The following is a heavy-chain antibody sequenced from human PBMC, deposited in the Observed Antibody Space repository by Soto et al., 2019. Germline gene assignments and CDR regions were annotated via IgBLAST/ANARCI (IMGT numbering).Heavy chain of an antibody. CDR3: ARSIAAAGRRYFQH. V-gene: IGHV4-34*01. Sequence: QVQLQQWGAGLLKPSETLSLTCAVYGGSFSGYYWSWIHQPPGKGLEWIGEINHSGSTNYNPSRKSRVTISVDTSNNQFSLKLSSVTVADTAVYYCARSIAAAGRRYFQHWGQGTLVTVSS. D-gene: IGHD6-13*01. CDR1: GGSFSGYY. J-gene: IGHJ1*01. CDR2: INHSGST.